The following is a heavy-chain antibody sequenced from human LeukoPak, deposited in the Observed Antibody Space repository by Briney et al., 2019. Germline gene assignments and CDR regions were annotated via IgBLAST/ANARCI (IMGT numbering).Heavy chain of an antibody. CDR3: ARVFRPRDIVVVPAAIGEGIHDAFDI. V-gene: IGHV4-30-2*01. D-gene: IGHD2-2*01. J-gene: IGHJ3*02. CDR2: IYHRGST. Sequence: SQTLSLTCTVSGGSISSGGYYWSWIRQPPGKGLEWIGYIYHRGSTYDNPSLKSRVTISVDRSKNQFSLKLSSVTAADTAVYYCARVFRPRDIVVVPAAIGEGIHDAFDIWGQGTMVTVSS. CDR1: GGSISSGGYY.